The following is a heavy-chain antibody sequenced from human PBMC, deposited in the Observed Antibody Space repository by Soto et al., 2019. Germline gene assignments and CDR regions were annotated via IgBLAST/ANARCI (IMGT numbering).Heavy chain of an antibody. D-gene: IGHD3-22*01. V-gene: IGHV1-3*01. CDR1: GYTFTNYA. CDR3: ARSSVYYYVDY. CDR2: INAANGNT. Sequence: QVQLVQSGAEVKKPGASVKVSCKASGYTFTNYAMHWVRQAPGQRLEWMGWINAANGNTKYSQKFQGRVTITRDTTASTAYMEPISLRSEDTAVYDCARSSVYYYVDYWGQGTLVTVSS. J-gene: IGHJ4*02.